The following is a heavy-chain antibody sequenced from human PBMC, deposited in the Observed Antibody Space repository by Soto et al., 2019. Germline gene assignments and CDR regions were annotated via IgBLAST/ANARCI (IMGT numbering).Heavy chain of an antibody. CDR2: ISYDGSNK. Sequence: SLRLSCAASGFTFSSYGMHWVRQAPGKGLEWVAVISYDGSNKYYADSVKGRFTISRDNSKNTLYLQMNSLRAEDTAVYYCAKDFFSITMIVVTPWFDPWGQGTLVTVSS. CDR3: AKDFFSITMIVVTPWFDP. D-gene: IGHD3-22*01. V-gene: IGHV3-30*18. J-gene: IGHJ5*02. CDR1: GFTFSSYG.